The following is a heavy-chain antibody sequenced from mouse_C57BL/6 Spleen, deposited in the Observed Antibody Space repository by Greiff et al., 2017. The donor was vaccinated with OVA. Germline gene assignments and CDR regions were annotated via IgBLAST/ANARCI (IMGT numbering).Heavy chain of an antibody. CDR2: IYPGDGDT. Sequence: QVQLKQSGPELVKPGASVKISCKASGYAFSSSWMNWVKQRPGKGLEWIGRIYPGDGDTNYNGKFKGKATLTADKSSSTAYMQLSSLTSEDSAVYFCAREMGQGSPNYFDYWGQGTTLTVSS. V-gene: IGHV1-82*01. D-gene: IGHD3-3*01. J-gene: IGHJ2*01. CDR3: AREMGQGSPNYFDY. CDR1: GYAFSSSW.